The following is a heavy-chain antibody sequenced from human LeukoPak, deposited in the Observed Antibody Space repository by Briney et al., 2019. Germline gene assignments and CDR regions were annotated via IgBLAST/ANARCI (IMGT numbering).Heavy chain of an antibody. CDR1: GFSFSDYY. D-gene: IGHD3-10*01. J-gene: IGHJ5*02. V-gene: IGHV3-11*04. CDR3: ARVSTMVRGVVWFDP. Sequence: GGSLRLSCAASGFSFSDYYMSWIRQAPGKGLEWVSHISSSGSTIYYADSVKGRFTISRDNAKNSLYLQMNSLRAEDTAVYYCARVSTMVRGVVWFDPWGQGTLVTVSS. CDR2: ISSSGSTI.